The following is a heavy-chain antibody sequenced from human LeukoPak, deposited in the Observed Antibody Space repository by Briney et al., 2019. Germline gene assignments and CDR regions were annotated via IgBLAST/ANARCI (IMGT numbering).Heavy chain of an antibody. CDR1: GGSINNYY. V-gene: IGHV4-59*01. Sequence: SETLSLTCTVSGGSINNYYWSWIRQPPGKGLEWIGFIYYSGSTNYNPSLKSRVTISLDTSKNQFSLNLSSVTAADTAVYYCAARGDGYNNWYFDLWGRGTLVTVPS. J-gene: IGHJ2*01. D-gene: IGHD5-24*01. CDR3: AARGDGYNNWYFDL. CDR2: IYYSGST.